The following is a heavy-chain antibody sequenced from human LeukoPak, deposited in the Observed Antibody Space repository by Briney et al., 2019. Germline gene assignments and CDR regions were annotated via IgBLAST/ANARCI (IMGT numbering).Heavy chain of an antibody. CDR2: IYYSGST. V-gene: IGHV4-59*01. CDR3: ARSYSSSSGFWFDP. D-gene: IGHD6-6*01. CDR1: GGSISSYY. J-gene: IGHJ5*02. Sequence: SETLSLTCTVSGGSISSYYWSWIRQPPGKGLEWIGYIYYSGSTNYNPSLKSRVTISVDTSKNQFSLKLSSVTAADTAVYYCARSYSSSSGFWFDPWGQGTLVPVSS.